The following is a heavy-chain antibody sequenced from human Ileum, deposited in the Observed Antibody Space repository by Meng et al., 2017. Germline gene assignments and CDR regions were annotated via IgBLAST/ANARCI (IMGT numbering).Heavy chain of an antibody. CDR3: ARGWAAACFDY. D-gene: IGHD6-13*01. J-gene: IGHJ4*02. Sequence: SGPGLVNHTPTLPLLCSNSGDSVSSNSGGECWIRQFQSRGRSCLGMTYYKSKWYNEYAESVKRRITISPDTSKNQFSLQLNYVTPEDTSVYYCARGWAAACFDYWGQGTLVTVSS. CDR1: GDSVSSNSGG. CDR2: TYYKSKWYN. V-gene: IGHV6-1*01.